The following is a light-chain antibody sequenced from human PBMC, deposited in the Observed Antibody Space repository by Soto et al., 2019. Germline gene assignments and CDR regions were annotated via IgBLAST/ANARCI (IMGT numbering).Light chain of an antibody. Sequence: QSVLTQPASVSGSPGQSITISCTGTSSDVGGYNYVSWYQQHPGKAPKLMIYDVSNRPSGGSNRFSGSKSGNTASLTISGLQAEDDADYYCSSYTSSSTWVFGGGTKLTVL. J-gene: IGLJ3*02. CDR3: SSYTSSSTWV. CDR2: DVS. CDR1: SSDVGGYNY. V-gene: IGLV2-14*01.